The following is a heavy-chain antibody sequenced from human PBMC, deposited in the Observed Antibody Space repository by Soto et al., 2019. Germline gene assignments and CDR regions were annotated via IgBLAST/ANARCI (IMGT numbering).Heavy chain of an antibody. J-gene: IGHJ4*02. Sequence: SVKVSCKASGGTFSSHAISWVRQAPGQGLEWMGGIIPIFGTANYAQKFQGRVTITADESTSTAYMELSSLRSEDTAVYYCARDISDYYDSSGSFDYWGQGTLVTVSS. CDR1: GGTFSSHA. V-gene: IGHV1-69*13. D-gene: IGHD3-22*01. CDR3: ARDISDYYDSSGSFDY. CDR2: IIPIFGTA.